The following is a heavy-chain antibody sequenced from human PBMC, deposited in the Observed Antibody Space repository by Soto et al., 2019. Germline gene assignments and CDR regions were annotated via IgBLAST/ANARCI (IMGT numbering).Heavy chain of an antibody. D-gene: IGHD3-16*01. V-gene: IGHV3-74*03. CDR1: GFTFSSYW. Sequence: GGSLRLSCAASGFTFSSYWMHWVRHAPGKGLLWVSGINSDGSSTTYADSLKGRFTISRDNARNTLYLQMNSLRVEDTAMYYCARVRYDWAPVGSCDYWGQRTLVTVSS. J-gene: IGHJ4*02. CDR3: ARVRYDWAPVGSCDY. CDR2: INSDGSST.